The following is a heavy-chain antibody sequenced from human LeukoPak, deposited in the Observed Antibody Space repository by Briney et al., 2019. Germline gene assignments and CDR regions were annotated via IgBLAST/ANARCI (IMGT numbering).Heavy chain of an antibody. Sequence: PGRSLRLSCIASGFTFADHAMGWVRQAPGRGLEWVGFIRSKAYRGTTEYAASVTGRFTISRDDSKSIAYLQMNSLETEDTAVYYCTTDPTYSSGYWGQGTLVTVSS. V-gene: IGHV3-49*04. CDR3: TTDPTYSSGY. CDR1: GFTFADHA. J-gene: IGHJ4*02. D-gene: IGHD6-19*01. CDR2: IRSKAYRGTT.